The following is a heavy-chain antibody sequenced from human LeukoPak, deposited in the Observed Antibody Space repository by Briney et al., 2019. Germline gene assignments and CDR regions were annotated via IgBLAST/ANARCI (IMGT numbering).Heavy chain of an antibody. D-gene: IGHD3-22*01. CDR1: GFTFSSYW. J-gene: IGHJ4*02. V-gene: IGHV3-48*04. CDR3: AREGSGYYVFDY. Sequence: GGSLRLSCAASGFTFSSYWMSWVRQAPGKGLEWVSYISSSGSTIHYADSVKGRFTISRDNAKNSLYLQMNSLRAEDTAVYYCAREGSGYYVFDYWGQGTLVTVSS. CDR2: ISSSGSTI.